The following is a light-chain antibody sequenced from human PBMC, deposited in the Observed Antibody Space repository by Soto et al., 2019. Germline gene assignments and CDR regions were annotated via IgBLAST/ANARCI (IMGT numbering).Light chain of an antibody. CDR2: GAS. CDR1: QSVSSSSY. Sequence: EIVLTQSPGTLSLSPGERATLSCRASQSVSSSSYLAWYQQTPGQAPRLLIYGASSRATGIPDRFSGSGSATDFSLTISRLEPEDFAVYYCRQYGSAPSYNFGQGTKLEIK. J-gene: IGKJ2*01. CDR3: RQYGSAPSYN. V-gene: IGKV3-20*01.